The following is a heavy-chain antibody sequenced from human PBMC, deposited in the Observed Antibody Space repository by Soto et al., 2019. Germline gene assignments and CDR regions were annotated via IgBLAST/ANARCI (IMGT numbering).Heavy chain of an antibody. CDR3: ARDSWGFDC. J-gene: IGHJ4*02. V-gene: IGHV3-30*04. Sequence: QVELVESGGGVVQPGTSLRLSCAASGFIFKNYAMHWVRQAPGKGLEWVADISYDESNIHYPDSVKGRFTISRDNSKNTLFLQMSNLRPEDTAVYYCARDSWGFDCWGQGTLVTVSS. D-gene: IGHD2-15*01. CDR1: GFIFKNYA. CDR2: ISYDESNI.